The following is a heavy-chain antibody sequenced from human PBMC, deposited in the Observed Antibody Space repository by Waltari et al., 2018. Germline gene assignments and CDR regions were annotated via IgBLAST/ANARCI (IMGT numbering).Heavy chain of an antibody. CDR1: GFTFRSSW. CDR2: IKTDGSET. CDR3: AIGGVETSWYWRY. D-gene: IGHD6-13*01. Sequence: EVQVVESGGGLVQPGGSLRRACGAYGFTFRSSWMTWVRQAPGKGLEWVANIKTDGSETYYVDSVKGRFTISRDNTKNSLYLQMSSLRAEDTAVYYCAIGGVETSWYWRYWGQGTLVTVSS. V-gene: IGHV3-7*01. J-gene: IGHJ4*02.